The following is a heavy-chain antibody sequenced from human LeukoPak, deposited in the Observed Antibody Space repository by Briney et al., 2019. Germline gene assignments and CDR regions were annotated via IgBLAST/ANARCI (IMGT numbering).Heavy chain of an antibody. CDR3: ARDWRLGYCTNGVCYSSDWLVDY. CDR2: INTNTGNP. Sequence: GASVKVSCKASGYTFTSYAMNWVRQAPGQGLEWMGWINTNTGNPTYAQGFTGRFVFSLDTSVSTAYLQISSLKAEDTAVYYCARDWRLGYCTNGVCYSSDWLVDYWGQGTLVTVSS. D-gene: IGHD2-8*01. V-gene: IGHV7-4-1*02. J-gene: IGHJ4*02. CDR1: GYTFTSYA.